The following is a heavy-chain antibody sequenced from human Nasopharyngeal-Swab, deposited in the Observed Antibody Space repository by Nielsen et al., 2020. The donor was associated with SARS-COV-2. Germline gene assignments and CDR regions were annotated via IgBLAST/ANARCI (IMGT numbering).Heavy chain of an antibody. D-gene: IGHD3-10*01. Sequence: GGSLRPSCAASGFTLDDYARHGVRQAPGKGLDWVPGISWNRGSIGYADSVKGRFTISRDNAKNSLYLQMNSLRAEDTALYYCAKVSVYGSGDYDAFDIWGQGTMVTVSS. V-gene: IGHV3-9*01. CDR1: GFTLDDYA. CDR3: AKVSVYGSGDYDAFDI. J-gene: IGHJ3*02. CDR2: ISWNRGSI.